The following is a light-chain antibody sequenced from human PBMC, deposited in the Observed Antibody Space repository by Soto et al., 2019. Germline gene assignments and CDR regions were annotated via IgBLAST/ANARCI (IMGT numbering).Light chain of an antibody. CDR1: GSNIGAGYD. CDR3: QSYDSSLSGYV. Sequence: QSALTQPPSVSGAPGQRGTISCTGSGSNIGAGYDVPWYQQLPGTAPKLLIYGNSNRPSGVPDRFSGSKSGTSASLAITGLQAEDEADYYCQSYDSSLSGYVFGTGTKVTVL. V-gene: IGLV1-40*01. J-gene: IGLJ1*01. CDR2: GNS.